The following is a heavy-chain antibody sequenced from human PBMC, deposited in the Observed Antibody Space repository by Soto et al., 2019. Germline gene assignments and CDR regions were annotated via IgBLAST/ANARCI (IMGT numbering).Heavy chain of an antibody. J-gene: IGHJ4*02. D-gene: IGHD5-12*01. V-gene: IGHV4-4*02. CDR2: IYYSGST. CDR3: ARVGGRDGYNYEFAY. CDR1: GGSISSSNW. Sequence: SETLSLTCAVSGGSISSSNWWSWVRQPPGKGLEWIGYIYYSGSTNYNPSLKSRVTISVDTSKNQFSLKLSSVTAADTAVYYCARVGGRDGYNYEFAYRGQGTLVTVSS.